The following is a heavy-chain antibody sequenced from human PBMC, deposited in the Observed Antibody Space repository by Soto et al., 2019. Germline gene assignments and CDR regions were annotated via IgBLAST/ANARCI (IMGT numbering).Heavy chain of an antibody. CDR2: INHSGST. V-gene: IGHV4-34*01. CDR1: GGSFSGYY. CDR3: ARVPGEGPFDY. D-gene: IGHD3-10*01. J-gene: IGHJ4*02. Sequence: QVQLQQWGAGLLKPSETLSLTCAVYGGSFSGYYWSWIRQPPGKGLEWIGEINHSGSTNYNPSLKSRVPISVDTSKNQFSLKLSSVTAADTAVYYCARVPGEGPFDYWGQGTLVTVSS.